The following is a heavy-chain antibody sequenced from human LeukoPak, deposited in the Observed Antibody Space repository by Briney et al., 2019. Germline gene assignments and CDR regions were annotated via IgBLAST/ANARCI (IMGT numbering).Heavy chain of an antibody. CDR1: GYTFTGYY. J-gene: IGHJ3*02. Sequence: SVKVSCKASGYTFTGYYMHWVRQAPGQGLEWMGWINPNSGGTNYAQKFQGRVTMTRDTSISTAYMELSRLRSDDTAVYYCATMVARGGYCSSSSCYGGFDIWGQGTMVTVSS. V-gene: IGHV1-2*02. CDR2: INPNSGGT. CDR3: ATMVARGGYCSSSSCYGGFDI. D-gene: IGHD2-2*03.